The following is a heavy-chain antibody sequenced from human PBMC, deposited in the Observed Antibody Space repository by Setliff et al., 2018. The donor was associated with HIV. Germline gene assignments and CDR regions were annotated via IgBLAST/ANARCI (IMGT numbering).Heavy chain of an antibody. V-gene: IGHV1-18*04. D-gene: IGHD6-19*01. CDR2: VNTNNDKT. Sequence: ASVKVSCKASGYTFTAYYLHWVRQAPGQGLEWMGWVNTNNDKTNYAQKFQGRVTMTTDRSTKTAYLDLGSLRPDDTAVYYCARDLYTSGWPNWFDPWGPGTLVTVSS. CDR1: GYTFTAYY. J-gene: IGHJ5*02. CDR3: ARDLYTSGWPNWFDP.